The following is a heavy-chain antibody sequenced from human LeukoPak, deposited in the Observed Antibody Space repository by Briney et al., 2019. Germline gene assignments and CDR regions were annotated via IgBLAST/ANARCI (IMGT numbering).Heavy chain of an antibody. Sequence: SETLSLTCTVSGGSISSHYWSWIRQPPGKGLEWIGEINHSGSTNYNPSLKSRVTISVDTSKNQFSLKLSSVTAADTAVYYCARGQLGITFDYWGQGTLVTVSS. CDR1: GGSISSHY. D-gene: IGHD7-27*01. CDR3: ARGQLGITFDY. CDR2: INHSGST. V-gene: IGHV4-34*01. J-gene: IGHJ4*02.